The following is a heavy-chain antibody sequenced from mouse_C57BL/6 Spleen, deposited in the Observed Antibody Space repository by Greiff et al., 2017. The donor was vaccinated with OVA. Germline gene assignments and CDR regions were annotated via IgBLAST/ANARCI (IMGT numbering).Heavy chain of an antibody. J-gene: IGHJ4*01. CDR1: GYTFTSYW. V-gene: IGHV1-50*01. CDR2: IDPSDSYT. CDR3: ARSSTVYAMDY. D-gene: IGHD1-1*01. Sequence: QVQLQQPGAELVKPGASVKLSCKASGYTFTSYWMQWVKQRPGQGLEWIGEIDPSDSYTNYNQKFKGKATLTVDTASSTAYMQLSSLTSEDAAVYYCARSSTVYAMDYWGQGTSVTVSS.